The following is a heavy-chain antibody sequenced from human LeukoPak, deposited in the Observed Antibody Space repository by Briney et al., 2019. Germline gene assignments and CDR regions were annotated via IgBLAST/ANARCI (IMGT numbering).Heavy chain of an antibody. Sequence: GASVKVSCKASGGTFSSYAISWVRQAPGQGLEWKGRIIPILGIANYAQKFQGRVTITADKSTSKAYMELSSLRSEDTAVYYCARSPEYSSGWYYWGQGTLVTVSS. D-gene: IGHD6-19*01. CDR2: IIPILGIA. CDR3: ARSPEYSSGWYY. CDR1: GGTFSSYA. V-gene: IGHV1-69*04. J-gene: IGHJ4*02.